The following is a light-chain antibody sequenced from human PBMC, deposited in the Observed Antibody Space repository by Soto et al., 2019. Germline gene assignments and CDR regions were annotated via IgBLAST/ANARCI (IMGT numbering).Light chain of an antibody. V-gene: IGKV3-11*01. Sequence: EIVLTHSPGTLSLSPGERATLSFSASQSVSSFLAWYQQKPGQAPRLLIYDASNRATGIPARFSGSGSGTDFTLTISSLEPKDFAVYYCQQRSNWPTFGQGTKVDIK. CDR2: DAS. J-gene: IGKJ1*01. CDR1: QSVSSF. CDR3: QQRSNWPT.